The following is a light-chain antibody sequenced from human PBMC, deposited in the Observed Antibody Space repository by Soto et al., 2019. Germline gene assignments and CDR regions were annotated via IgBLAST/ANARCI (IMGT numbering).Light chain of an antibody. CDR1: SSDVGGYNY. CDR3: SSYTSSNTYV. J-gene: IGLJ1*01. Sequence: SVLTQPASVSGSPGQSITISCAGTSSDVGGYNYVSWYQQHPGKAPKLIIFEVSNRPSGVSNRFSASKSVNTASLTISGLQTEDEADYFCSSYTSSNTYVFGTGTRSPS. V-gene: IGLV2-14*01. CDR2: EVS.